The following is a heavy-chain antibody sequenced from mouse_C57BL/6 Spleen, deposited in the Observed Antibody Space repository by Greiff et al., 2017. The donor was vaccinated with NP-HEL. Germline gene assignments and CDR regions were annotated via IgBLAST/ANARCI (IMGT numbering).Heavy chain of an antibody. J-gene: IGHJ2*01. D-gene: IGHD1-1*01. CDR1: GYTFTNYW. CDR3: ARITTVVDYFDY. CDR2: IYPGGGYT. Sequence: QVQLKESGAELVRPGTSVKMSCKASGYTFTNYWIGWAKQRPGHGLEWIGDIYPGGGYTNYNEKFKGKATLTADKSSSTAYMQFSSLTSEDSAIYYCARITTVVDYFDYWGQGTTLTVSS. V-gene: IGHV1-63*01.